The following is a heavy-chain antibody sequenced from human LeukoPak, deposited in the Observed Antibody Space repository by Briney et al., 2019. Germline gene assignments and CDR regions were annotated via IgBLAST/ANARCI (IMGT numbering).Heavy chain of an antibody. J-gene: IGHJ6*03. D-gene: IGHD6-13*01. Sequence: PSETLSLTCTVSGSSISSYYWSWIRQPPGKGLEWIGYIYYSGSTNYNPSLKSRVTISVDKTKNQFSLKESSVTAADTAVYYCARRRSSSYYYYYMDVWGKGTTVTVSS. CDR2: IYYSGST. V-gene: IGHV4-59*08. CDR3: ARRRSSSYYYYYMDV. CDR1: GSSISSYY.